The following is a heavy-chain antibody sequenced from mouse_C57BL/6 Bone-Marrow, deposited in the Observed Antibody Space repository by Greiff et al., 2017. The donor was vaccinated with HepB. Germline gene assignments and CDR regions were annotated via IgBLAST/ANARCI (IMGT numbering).Heavy chain of an antibody. CDR2: IYPGGGYT. Sequence: VQLQQSGAELVRPGTSVKMSCKASGYTFTNYWIGWAKQRPGHGLEWIGDIYPGGGYTNYNEKFKGKATLTADKSSSTAYMQFSSLTSEDSAIYDCARYGSSGTRYFDVWGTGTTVTVSS. V-gene: IGHV1-63*01. J-gene: IGHJ1*03. CDR1: GYTFTNYW. CDR3: ARYGSSGTRYFDV. D-gene: IGHD1-1*01.